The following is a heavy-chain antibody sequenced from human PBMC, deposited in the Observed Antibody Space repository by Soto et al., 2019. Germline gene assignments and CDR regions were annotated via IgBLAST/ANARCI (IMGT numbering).Heavy chain of an antibody. D-gene: IGHD2-15*01. CDR2: ISSDGINK. CDR1: GFTFSNNG. Sequence: QVQLVESGGGAVQPGRSLRLSCAASGFTFSNNGVHWVRQAPGKGLEWVAVISSDGINKYYADSVKGRSTISRDNSKNTLFLQRNRLIVEDTAVYYCAMDLYGGSSRFDYWGQGTLVTVSS. J-gene: IGHJ4*02. CDR3: AMDLYGGSSRFDY. V-gene: IGHV3-30*03.